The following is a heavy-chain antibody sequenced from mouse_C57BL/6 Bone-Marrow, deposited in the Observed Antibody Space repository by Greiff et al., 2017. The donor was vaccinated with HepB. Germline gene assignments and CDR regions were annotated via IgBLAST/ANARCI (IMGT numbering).Heavy chain of an antibody. CDR1: GYTFTSYW. CDR3: ARLRYYYGSSIDY. Sequence: QLQQPGAELVRPGSSVKLSCKASGYTFTSYWMHWVKQRPIQGLEWIGNIDPSDSETHYNQKFKDKATLTVDKSSSTAYMQLSSLTSEDSAVYYCARLRYYYGSSIDYWGQGTTLTVSS. CDR2: IDPSDSET. V-gene: IGHV1-52*01. J-gene: IGHJ2*01. D-gene: IGHD1-1*01.